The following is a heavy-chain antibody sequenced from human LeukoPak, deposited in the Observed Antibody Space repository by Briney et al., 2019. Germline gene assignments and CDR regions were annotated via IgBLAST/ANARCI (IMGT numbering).Heavy chain of an antibody. D-gene: IGHD6-13*01. CDR3: ARSSRSDAFDI. Sequence: GGSLRLSRAASGFTVSSNYMSWVRQAPGKGLEWVSVIYSGGSTYYADSVKGRFTISRDNSKNTLYLQMNSLRAEDTAVYYCARSSRSDAFDIWGQGTMVTVSS. CDR2: IYSGGST. J-gene: IGHJ3*02. V-gene: IGHV3-66*01. CDR1: GFTVSSNY.